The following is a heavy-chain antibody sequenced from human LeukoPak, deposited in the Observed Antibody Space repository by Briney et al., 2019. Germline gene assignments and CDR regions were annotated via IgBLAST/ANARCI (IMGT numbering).Heavy chain of an antibody. CDR1: GGSIGSYY. CDR3: ARGGYYGSGGDFDC. J-gene: IGHJ5*01. V-gene: IGHV4-59*01. D-gene: IGHD3-10*01. CDR2: MRYSGNS. Sequence: SETLSLTCTVSGGSIGSYYWSWIRQPPGKGLEWIGFMRYSGNSNCNPSLKSRVTISVDTSKNQFSLRLTSVTAADTAVYYCARGGYYGSGGDFDCWGQGTLVTVSS.